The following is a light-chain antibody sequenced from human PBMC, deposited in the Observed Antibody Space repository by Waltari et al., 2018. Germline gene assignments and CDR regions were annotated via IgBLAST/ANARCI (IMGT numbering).Light chain of an antibody. CDR3: QQRSNWPPYT. J-gene: IGKJ2*01. V-gene: IGKV3-11*01. CDR1: QSVSSY. Sequence: EIVLTQSPATLSLSPGARATLSCRASQSVSSYLACYQQKPGQAPRLLIYDASNRATGIPARFSGSGSGTDFTLTISSLEPEDFAVYYCQQRSNWPPYTFGQGTKLEIK. CDR2: DAS.